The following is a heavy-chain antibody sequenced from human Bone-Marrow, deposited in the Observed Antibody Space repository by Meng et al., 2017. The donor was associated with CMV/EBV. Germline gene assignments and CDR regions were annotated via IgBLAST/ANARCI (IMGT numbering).Heavy chain of an antibody. D-gene: IGHD3-22*01. CDR1: GGSISGSRCY. Sequence: SGGSISGSRCYWGWSRQPPGKGLERIGSVYYSRSTYYNPSLKSRVTISVDTSKNQFSLKLSSVTAADTAVYYCARLYDSSTEYFQHWGQGTLVTVSS. J-gene: IGHJ1*01. V-gene: IGHV4-39*07. CDR2: VYYSRST. CDR3: ARLYDSSTEYFQH.